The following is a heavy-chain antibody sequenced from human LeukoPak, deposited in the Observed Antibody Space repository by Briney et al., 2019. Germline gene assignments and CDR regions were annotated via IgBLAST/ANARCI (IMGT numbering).Heavy chain of an antibody. CDR3: ARGEMENTAMVTFFDY. CDR1: GGTFSSYA. V-gene: IGHV1-69*13. CDR2: IIPIFGTA. J-gene: IGHJ4*02. Sequence: SVKVSCKASGGTFSSYAISWVRQAPGQGLEWMGGIIPIFGTANYAQKFQARVTITADESTSTAYMELSSLRSEDTAVYYCARGEMENTAMVTFFDYWGQGTLVTVSS. D-gene: IGHD5-18*01.